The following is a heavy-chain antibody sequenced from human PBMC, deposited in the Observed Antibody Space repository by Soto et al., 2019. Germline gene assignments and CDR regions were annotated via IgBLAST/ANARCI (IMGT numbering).Heavy chain of an antibody. CDR1: GNSFTTYY. V-gene: IGHV1-46*01. J-gene: IGHJ4*02. Sequence: ASVKVSCKASGNSFTTYYMHWVRQAPGQGLEWMGIINPSGGRTTYAQKFQGRVTMTRDTSTSTFHMELSSLTSEDTAVYYCAGMYHYDSSGYYDYWGQGTLVTVSS. D-gene: IGHD3-22*01. CDR3: AGMYHYDSSGYYDY. CDR2: INPSGGRT.